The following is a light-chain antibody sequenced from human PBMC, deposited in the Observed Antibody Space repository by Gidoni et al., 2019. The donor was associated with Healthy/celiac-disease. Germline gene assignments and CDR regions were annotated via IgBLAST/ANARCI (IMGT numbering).Light chain of an antibody. CDR2: WAS. J-gene: IGKJ3*01. Sequence: DIVMTQSPDSLAVSLGERATINCKSSQSVLYSSNNKNYLAWYQQKPGQPPKLLIYWASTRESGVPDRFSGSGSGTDVTLTISSLQAEDVAVYYCQQYYSTQFTFGPGTKLDIK. CDR3: QQYYSTQFT. CDR1: QSVLYSSNNKNY. V-gene: IGKV4-1*01.